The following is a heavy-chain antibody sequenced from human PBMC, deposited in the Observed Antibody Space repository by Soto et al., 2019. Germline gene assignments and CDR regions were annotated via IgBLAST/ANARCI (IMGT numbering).Heavy chain of an antibody. V-gene: IGHV4-31*03. CDR3: AREGSYDSSGYYCHCFDY. Sequence: SETLSLTCTVSGGSISSGGYYWSWIRQHPGKGLEWIGYIYYSGSTYYNPSLKSRVTISVDTSKNQFSLKLSSVTAADTAVYYCAREGSYDSSGYYCHCFDYWGQGTLVTVSS. D-gene: IGHD3-22*01. CDR2: IYYSGST. J-gene: IGHJ4*02. CDR1: GGSISSGGYY.